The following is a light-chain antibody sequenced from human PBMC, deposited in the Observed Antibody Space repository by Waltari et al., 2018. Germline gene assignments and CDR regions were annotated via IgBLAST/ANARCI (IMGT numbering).Light chain of an antibody. CDR3: SSYRSTISVV. Sequence: QSALTQPASVSGSPGQSITISCTGTRSDIGDYNYVSWYQQHPGKAPKPIIFDVTNRPSGVSDRFSGSKSGNTASLTISALQAEDEGDYYCSSYRSTISVVFGGGTKVTVL. CDR1: RSDIGDYNY. V-gene: IGLV2-14*03. J-gene: IGLJ2*01. CDR2: DVT.